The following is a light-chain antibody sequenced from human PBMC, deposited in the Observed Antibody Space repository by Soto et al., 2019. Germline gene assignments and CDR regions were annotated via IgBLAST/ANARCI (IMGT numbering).Light chain of an antibody. CDR3: QQSYSTLT. V-gene: IGKV1-39*01. CDR2: AAS. CDR1: QSISRY. Sequence: DIQMTQSPSSLSASVGDRVTITCRASQSISRYLHWYQQKPGKAPKLLIYAASSLQSGVPSRFSGSGSGTDFALTISSPQPEDFATYYCQQSYSTLTFGPGTKVDIK. J-gene: IGKJ3*01.